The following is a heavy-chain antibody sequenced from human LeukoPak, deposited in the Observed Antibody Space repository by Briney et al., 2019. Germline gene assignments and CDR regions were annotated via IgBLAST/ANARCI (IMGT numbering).Heavy chain of an antibody. V-gene: IGHV3-23*01. CDR3: AKPRAMTTGVGRYFDL. CDR1: GFTFTSYA. Sequence: PGGSLRLSCAASGFTFTSYAMSWIRQAPGKGLEWVSAISGGGEDTYYPDSVKGRFTISRDNSKNMLYLQMNSLRAEDTAIYYCAKPRAMTTGVGRYFDLWGRGTLVTVSS. D-gene: IGHD1-1*01. J-gene: IGHJ2*01. CDR2: ISGGGEDT.